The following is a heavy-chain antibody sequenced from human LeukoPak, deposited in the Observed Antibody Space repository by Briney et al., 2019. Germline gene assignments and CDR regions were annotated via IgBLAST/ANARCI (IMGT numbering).Heavy chain of an antibody. CDR1: GFTFSSYE. Sequence: GGSLRLSCAASGFTFSSYEMNWVRQAPGKGLEWVSYISSSGSTIYYADSVKGRFTISRDNAKNSLYLQMNSLRAEDTAVYYCARCSGHAIYYYYYYYMDVWGKGTTVTISS. CDR3: ARCSGHAIYYYYYYYMDV. D-gene: IGHD2-8*01. V-gene: IGHV3-48*03. J-gene: IGHJ6*03. CDR2: ISSSGSTI.